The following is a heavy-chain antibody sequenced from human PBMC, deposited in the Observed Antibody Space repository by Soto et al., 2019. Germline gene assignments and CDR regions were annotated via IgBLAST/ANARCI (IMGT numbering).Heavy chain of an antibody. Sequence: PGGSLRLSCAASGLTVSDNYMSWIRKAPGKGLEWVSVIYVGGSTYYADSVKGRFTISRDKSRNTLYLQMNSLRAEDTAVYYCARAHDAFDIWGQGTMVTVSS. CDR2: IYVGGST. CDR3: ARAHDAFDI. J-gene: IGHJ3*02. V-gene: IGHV3-66*01. CDR1: GLTVSDNY.